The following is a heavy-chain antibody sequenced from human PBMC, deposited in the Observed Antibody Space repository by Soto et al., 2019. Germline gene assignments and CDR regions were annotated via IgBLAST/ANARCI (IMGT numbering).Heavy chain of an antibody. CDR3: ASRDGNHCYGSGSVDY. V-gene: IGHV4-30-4*01. Sequence: SETLSLTCTVSGGSISSGDYYWSWIRQPPGKGLEWIGYIYYSGSTYYNPSLKSRVTISVDTSKNQFSLKLSSVTAADTAVYYCASRDGNHCYGSGSVDYWRQGTPVPV. CDR2: IYYSGST. D-gene: IGHD3-10*01. CDR1: GGSISSGDYY. J-gene: IGHJ4*02.